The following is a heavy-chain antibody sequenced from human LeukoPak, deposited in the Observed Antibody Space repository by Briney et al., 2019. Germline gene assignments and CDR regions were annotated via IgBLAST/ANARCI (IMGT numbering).Heavy chain of an antibody. CDR3: SRGSAGSYNAMDV. V-gene: IGHV1-2*02. J-gene: IGHJ6*03. CDR2: INPNSGGT. CDR1: GYTFRGYY. D-gene: IGHD1-1*01. Sequence: ASVKVSCKTSGYTFRGYYMHWVLQTPGQGLGWMGWINPNSGGTNYAQKFQGRVTMTRDTSISTAYMELSSLRSDDTAVYYCSRGSAGSYNAMDVWGKGTTVTVSS.